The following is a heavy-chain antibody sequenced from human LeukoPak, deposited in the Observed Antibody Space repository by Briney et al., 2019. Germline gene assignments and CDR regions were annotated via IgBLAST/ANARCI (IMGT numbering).Heavy chain of an antibody. Sequence: EASVKVSCKASGYTFTSYYMHWVRQAPGQGLEWMGIINPSGGSTSYAQKFQGRVTMTRDTSTSTVYMELSSLRSEDTAVYYCARVRCSSTSCHPAHQYWHFDLWGRGTLVTVSS. V-gene: IGHV1-46*01. CDR3: ARVRCSSTSCHPAHQYWHFDL. CDR1: GYTFTSYY. D-gene: IGHD2-2*01. CDR2: INPSGGST. J-gene: IGHJ2*01.